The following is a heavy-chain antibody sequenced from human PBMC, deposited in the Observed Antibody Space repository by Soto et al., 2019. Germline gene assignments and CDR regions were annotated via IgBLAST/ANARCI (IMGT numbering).Heavy chain of an antibody. CDR2: ISGYNGVT. CDR1: GYTCTSSG. Sequence: QVQLVQSGPEVKKPEASVKVSCKASGYTCTSSGVSWVRQAPGEGPEWMGWISGYNGVTNYAQNFQGRVTLTIDSSTTTAYMEVRSLSSADTAIYYCARDHRGYGTFDYWGQGTLVTVSS. D-gene: IGHD5-12*01. J-gene: IGHJ4*02. V-gene: IGHV1-18*04. CDR3: ARDHRGYGTFDY.